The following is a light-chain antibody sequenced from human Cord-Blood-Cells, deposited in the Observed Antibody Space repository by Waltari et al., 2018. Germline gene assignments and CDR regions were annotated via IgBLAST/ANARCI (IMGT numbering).Light chain of an antibody. CDR3: QQYGSSPPYS. J-gene: IGKJ2*03. Sequence: EIVLTQSPGTLSLSPVERATLSCRASQSVTSNSLAWYQQKPGQAPRLLIYGASSRATGIPDRFSGSGSGTDFTLTISRLEPEDFAVYYCQQYGSSPPYSFGQGTKLEIK. CDR2: GAS. V-gene: IGKV3-20*01. CDR1: QSVTSNS.